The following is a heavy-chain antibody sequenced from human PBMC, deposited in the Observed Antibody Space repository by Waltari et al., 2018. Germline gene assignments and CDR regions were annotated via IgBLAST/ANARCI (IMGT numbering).Heavy chain of an antibody. CDR2: IYNGGT. Sequence: EVQLVASGGGLVQPGGSLRLSCAASGLSVTTNYMNWFRQTPLKGLEWVSVIYNGGTYYADSVKGRFNISRDTSKNTVYLQMNSLRAEDTAVYYCATDWNADYIFDQWGQGTLVTISS. CDR1: GLSVTTNY. D-gene: IGHD4-17*01. V-gene: IGHV3-66*01. J-gene: IGHJ4*02. CDR3: ATDWNADYIFDQ.